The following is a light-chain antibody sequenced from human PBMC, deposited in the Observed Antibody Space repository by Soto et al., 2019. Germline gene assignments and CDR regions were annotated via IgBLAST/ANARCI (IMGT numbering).Light chain of an antibody. J-gene: IGKJ1*01. V-gene: IGKV3-11*01. CDR1: QSVSSY. Sequence: EIVLTQSPATLSLSPGERATLSCRASQSVSSYLAWYQQKPGQAPRLLIYDASNRATGIPARFSGSGSGTDFTLTICSPEPEDFAVDYCQQRSNWPQTFGQGTKVDIK. CDR2: DAS. CDR3: QQRSNWPQT.